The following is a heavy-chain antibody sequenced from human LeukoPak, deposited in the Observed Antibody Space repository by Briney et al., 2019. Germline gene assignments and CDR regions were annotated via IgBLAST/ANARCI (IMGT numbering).Heavy chain of an antibody. Sequence: ASVKVSCKASGYTFTSYGFSWVRQAPGQGLEWMGWISAYNGNTDYAQKLQGRVTMTTDTSTSTAYMELRSLRSDDTAVYYCARGDYYDSSGYFDAFDIWGQGTMVTVSS. CDR3: ARGDYYDSSGYFDAFDI. D-gene: IGHD3-22*01. J-gene: IGHJ3*02. CDR2: ISAYNGNT. V-gene: IGHV1-18*01. CDR1: GYTFTSYG.